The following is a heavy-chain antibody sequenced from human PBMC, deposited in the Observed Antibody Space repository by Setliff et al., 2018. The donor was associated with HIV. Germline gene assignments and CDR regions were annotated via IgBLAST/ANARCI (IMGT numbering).Heavy chain of an antibody. D-gene: IGHD5-12*01. J-gene: IGHJ3*02. CDR1: GFTFSSYA. CDR2: MYHGGDT. Sequence: PGGSLRLSCAASGFTFSSYAMSWVRQAPGKGLEWIGSMYHGGDTYYNPSLKSRLTISVDTSKNQFSLKLSTVTAADTAVYYCARYNGYGPRNAFDIWGQGTMVTVSS. V-gene: IGHV4-38-2*01. CDR3: ARYNGYGPRNAFDI.